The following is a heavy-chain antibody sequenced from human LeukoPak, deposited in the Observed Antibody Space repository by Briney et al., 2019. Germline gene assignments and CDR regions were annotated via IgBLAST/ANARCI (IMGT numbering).Heavy chain of an antibody. D-gene: IGHD3-22*01. V-gene: IGHV1-69-2*01. CDR3: ATLDYDSSGYYSFDY. J-gene: IGHJ4*02. CDR2: VDPEDGET. Sequence: ASVKVSCKVSGYTFTDYYMHWVQQAPGKGLEWMGLVDPEDGETIYAEKFQGRVTITADTSTDTAYMELSSLRSEDTAVYYCATLDYDSSGYYSFDYWGQGTLVTVSS. CDR1: GYTFTDYY.